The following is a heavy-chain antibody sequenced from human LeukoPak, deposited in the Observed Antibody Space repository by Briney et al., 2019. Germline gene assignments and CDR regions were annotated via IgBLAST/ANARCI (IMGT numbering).Heavy chain of an antibody. J-gene: IGHJ1*01. CDR3: ARTTRVTPDGRAEYFED. Sequence: TSETLSLTCTVSGVSISTSCWSWIRQSPGRGLEWVGYRCDDGRDLYNPSLRSRVSRVTISVDASEKQFSLSLRSVTAADTAMYYCARTTRVTPDGRAEYFEDWGQGTLVIVSS. CDR1: GVSISTSC. V-gene: IGHV4-59*03. D-gene: IGHD4-11*01. CDR2: RCDDGRD.